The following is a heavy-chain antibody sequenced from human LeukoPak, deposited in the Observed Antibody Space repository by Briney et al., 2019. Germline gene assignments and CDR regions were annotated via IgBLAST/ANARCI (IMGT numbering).Heavy chain of an antibody. Sequence: GGSLRLSCAASGLIVSSNYMSWVRQAPGKGLEWVSVIYSGGSTYHADSVKGRFSISRDNSKNTLFLQMNSLRAEDTAVYYCASGPSGYVVGNVWGQGTTVTVSS. CDR2: IYSGGST. D-gene: IGHD5-12*01. CDR1: GLIVSSNY. V-gene: IGHV3-66*01. J-gene: IGHJ6*02. CDR3: ASGPSGYVVGNV.